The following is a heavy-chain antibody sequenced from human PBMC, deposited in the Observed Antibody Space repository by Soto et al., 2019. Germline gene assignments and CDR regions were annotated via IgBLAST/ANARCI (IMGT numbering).Heavy chain of an antibody. V-gene: IGHV3-23*01. CDR1: GFTFSSYA. Sequence: GGSLRLSCAASGFTFSSYAMSWVRQAPGKGLEWVSAISGSGGSTYYADSVKGRYTISRDNSKNTLYLQMNSLRAEDTAVYYCAKDSVRAIAARPYYYYGMDVWGQGTTVTVSS. J-gene: IGHJ6*02. CDR2: ISGSGGST. D-gene: IGHD6-6*01. CDR3: AKDSVRAIAARPYYYYGMDV.